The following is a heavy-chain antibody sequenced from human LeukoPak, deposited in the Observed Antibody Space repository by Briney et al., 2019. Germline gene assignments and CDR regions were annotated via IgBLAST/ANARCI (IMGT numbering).Heavy chain of an antibody. CDR2: ISSSGSTI. Sequence: GGSLTLSCALSGFPFSDYYMSWIRQATGKALEWVSYISSSGSTIYYADSVKGRFTISRDNAKNSLYLQMNNLRAEGTAVYYCARGSLYYYDSSGYFDYWGQGTLVTVSS. D-gene: IGHD3-22*01. V-gene: IGHV3-11*01. CDR3: ARGSLYYYDSSGYFDY. J-gene: IGHJ4*02. CDR1: GFPFSDYY.